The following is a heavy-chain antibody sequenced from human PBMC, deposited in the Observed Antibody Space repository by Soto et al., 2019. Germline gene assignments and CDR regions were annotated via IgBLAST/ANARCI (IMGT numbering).Heavy chain of an antibody. CDR1: VFDISTNY. CDR2: IYKDEST. CDR3: ATGRAGTIYYDNSGFLN. D-gene: IGHD3-22*01. V-gene: IGHV3-53*01. Sequence: PGGSLRLSCSASVFDISTNYMSWVRQAPGQGLEWVSVIYKDESTQYADSVRGRFIISRDNSKNTLFLQMNSLRAEDTAVYFCATGRAGTIYYDNSGFLNWGRGNLVTASS. J-gene: IGHJ4*02.